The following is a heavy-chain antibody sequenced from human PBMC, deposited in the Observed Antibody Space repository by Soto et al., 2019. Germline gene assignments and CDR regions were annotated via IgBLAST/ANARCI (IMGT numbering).Heavy chain of an antibody. V-gene: IGHV1-69*12. J-gene: IGHJ5*02. CDR1: GGTFSSYA. Sequence: QVQLVQSGAEVKKPGSSVKVSCKASGGTFSSYAISWVRQAPGQGLEWMGGIIPIFGSANYAQKFQGRVTITADESTSTAYMELSSLRSEDTAVYYCARGCSGGSCKSRWFDPWGQGTLVTVSS. CDR3: ARGCSGGSCKSRWFDP. D-gene: IGHD2-15*01. CDR2: IIPIFGSA.